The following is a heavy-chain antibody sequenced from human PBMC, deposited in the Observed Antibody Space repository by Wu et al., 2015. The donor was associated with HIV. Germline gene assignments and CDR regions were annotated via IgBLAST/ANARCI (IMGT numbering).Heavy chain of an antibody. V-gene: IGHV1-8*01. Sequence: QVQLAQSGAEVKKPGASMKVSCKASGYPFSDYDINWVRQAPGQGLEWMGWLKPESGNTGSAEKFQGRVTMTRDTSISTAYMELSRLTSDDTAVYYCARDELFRVDDAFDMWAEGTMVIVSS. J-gene: IGHJ3*02. CDR1: GYPFSDYD. D-gene: IGHD2-15*01. CDR2: LKPESGNT. CDR3: ARDELFRVDDAFDM.